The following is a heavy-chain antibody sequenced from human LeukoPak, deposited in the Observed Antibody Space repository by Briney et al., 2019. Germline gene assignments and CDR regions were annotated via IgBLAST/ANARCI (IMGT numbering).Heavy chain of an antibody. D-gene: IGHD3-3*01. CDR1: GGTFSSYT. CDR3: ASSDFWSGYLVY. V-gene: IGHV1-69*02. CDR2: IIPILGIA. Sequence: ASVKVSCKASGGTFSSYTISWVRQAPGQGLEWMGRIIPILGIANYAQKFQGRVTITADKSTSTAYMELSSLRSEDTAVYYCASSDFWSGYLVYWGQGTLVTVSS. J-gene: IGHJ4*02.